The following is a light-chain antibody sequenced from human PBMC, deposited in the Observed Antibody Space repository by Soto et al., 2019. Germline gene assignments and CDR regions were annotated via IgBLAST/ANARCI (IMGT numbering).Light chain of an antibody. V-gene: IGKV1-33*01. CDR3: QQYDILPIT. J-gene: IGKJ5*01. CDR2: DAS. CDR1: QEINIY. Sequence: DIQMTQSPSSLFASLGDRVTITCQATQEINIYLNWYQQKPGKAPNLLIYDASNLEIGVPSRFSGSGSGTHFTFTISSLQTEDIGTYYCQQYDILPITFGRGTRLEIK.